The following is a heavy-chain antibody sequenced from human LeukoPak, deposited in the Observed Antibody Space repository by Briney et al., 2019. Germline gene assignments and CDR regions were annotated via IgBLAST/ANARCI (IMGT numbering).Heavy chain of an antibody. V-gene: IGHV3-23*01. J-gene: IGHJ4*02. CDR3: AKGVPDGGNFDY. D-gene: IGHD3-16*01. CDR2: VSGSGAST. CDR1: GTTFTSYA. Sequence: PGGSLRLSCAASGTTFTSYAMSWVRQAPGKGLEWVSAVSGSGASTYYADSVKGRFTISRDNSKNTLYLQMNSLRAEDTAVYYCAKGVPDGGNFDYWGQGTLVTVSS.